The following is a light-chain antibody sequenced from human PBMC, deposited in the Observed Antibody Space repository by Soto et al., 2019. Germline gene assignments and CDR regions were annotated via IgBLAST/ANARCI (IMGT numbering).Light chain of an antibody. Sequence: EVVLTQSPGTLSLSLGERATLSCRASQSVSSNYLAWSQQKSGQPPRLLIYGASSRATGVPARFSGSGSGTDFTLTISRLEPEDFAVYYCQQYGSYPPTFGQGTEVEIK. CDR2: GAS. V-gene: IGKV3-20*01. CDR3: QQYGSYPPT. J-gene: IGKJ1*01. CDR1: QSVSSNY.